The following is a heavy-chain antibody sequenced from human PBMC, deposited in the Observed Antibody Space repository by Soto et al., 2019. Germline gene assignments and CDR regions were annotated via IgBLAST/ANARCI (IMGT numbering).Heavy chain of an antibody. CDR3: ARAPKVSGSSQTRPDF. D-gene: IGHD6-6*01. Sequence: PSVILSLTCPISSLSCRCYYLSGIHKPQEKGLEWIGEISQSGNTNYSPSLKSRVSISIDTSKKQFSLNLASVSAADTAVYYCARAPKVSGSSQTRPDFWGQASPVTVSS. CDR1: SLSCRCYY. CDR2: ISQSGNT. V-gene: IGHV4-34*01. J-gene: IGHJ4*02.